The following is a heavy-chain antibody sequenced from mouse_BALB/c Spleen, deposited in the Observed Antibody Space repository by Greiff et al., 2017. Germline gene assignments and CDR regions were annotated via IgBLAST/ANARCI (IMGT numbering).Heavy chain of an antibody. CDR3: TREGKYGNLYAMDY. V-gene: IGHV14-1*02. CDR1: GFNIKDYY. Sequence: EVKLQESGAELVRPGALVKLSCKASGFNIKDYYMHWVKQRPEQGLEWIGWIDPENGNTIYDPKFQGKASITADTSSSTAYMQLSSLTSEDSEVYYCTREGKYGNLYAMDYWGQGTSVTVSS. D-gene: IGHD2-10*02. CDR2: IDPENGNT. J-gene: IGHJ4*01.